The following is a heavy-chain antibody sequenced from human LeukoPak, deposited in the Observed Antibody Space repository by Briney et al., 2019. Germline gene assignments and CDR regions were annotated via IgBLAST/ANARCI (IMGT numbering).Heavy chain of an antibody. D-gene: IGHD6-6*01. J-gene: IGHJ5*02. CDR2: IRSDESNT. Sequence: GGSLRLSCAASGFTFSSYWMHWVRQAPGKGLVWVSGIRSDESNTKYADSVKGRFTISRDNAKNTLYLQMNSLRGEDTAVYYCARGLSVHWFDPWGQGTLVTVSS. CDR3: ARGLSVHWFDP. V-gene: IGHV3-74*03. CDR1: GFTFSSYW.